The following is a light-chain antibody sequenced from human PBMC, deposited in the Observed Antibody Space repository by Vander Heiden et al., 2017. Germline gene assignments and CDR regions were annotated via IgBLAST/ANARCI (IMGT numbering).Light chain of an antibody. CDR2: PEN. V-gene: IGLV1-44*01. CDR3: STWDDSVNAVV. Sequence: QPVLTQPPSASGTPGQIVAIPSSWSSANLGSTTVNWYHQLPGTGPKLLRYPENRRPSGVPDRFSGSKSGAAASLAISGLQSEDEAEYYCSTWDDSVNAVVFGGGTKLTVL. CDR1: SANLGSTT. J-gene: IGLJ2*01.